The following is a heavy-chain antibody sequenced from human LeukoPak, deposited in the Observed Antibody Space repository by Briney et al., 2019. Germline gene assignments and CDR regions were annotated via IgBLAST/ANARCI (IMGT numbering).Heavy chain of an antibody. J-gene: IGHJ4*02. CDR3: ARGSYYYYYDSSGYEGTGFDY. CDR1: GGSISSSSYY. D-gene: IGHD3-22*01. Sequence: SETLSLTCTVSGGSISSSSYYWDWIRQPPGKGLEWIGSIYYSGSTYYNPSLKSRVTMSVDTSKNQFSLKVNSVTAADTAVYYCARGSYYYYYDSSGYEGTGFDYWGQGTLVTVSS. CDR2: IYYSGST. V-gene: IGHV4-39*07.